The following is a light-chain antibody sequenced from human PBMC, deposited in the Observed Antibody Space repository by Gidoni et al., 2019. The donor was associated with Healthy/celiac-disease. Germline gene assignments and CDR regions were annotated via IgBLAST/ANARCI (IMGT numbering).Light chain of an antibody. CDR3: QQYDNLPLT. J-gene: IGKJ4*01. CDR1: QDISNY. CDR2: DAS. Sequence: DSKMNKPPSSLSASVGDRVTITCQASQDISNYLNWYQQKPGKAPKLLIYDASNLETGVPSRFSGSGSGTDFTFTISSLQPEDIATYYCQQYDNLPLTFGGGTKVEIK. V-gene: IGKV1-33*01.